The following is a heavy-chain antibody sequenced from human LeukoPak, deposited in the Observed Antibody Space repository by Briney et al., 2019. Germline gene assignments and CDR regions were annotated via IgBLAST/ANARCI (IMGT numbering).Heavy chain of an antibody. CDR1: GGSISSYY. D-gene: IGHD3-3*01. Sequence: KPSETLSLTCTVSGGSISSYYGSWIRQPPGKGLEWIGYIYYSGSTNYNPSLKSRVTISVDTSKNQFSLKLSSVTAADTAVYYCARTQRYDFWSGYDDAFDICCQGTMVPVSS. CDR3: ARTQRYDFWSGYDDAFDI. CDR2: IYYSGST. J-gene: IGHJ3*02. V-gene: IGHV4-59*01.